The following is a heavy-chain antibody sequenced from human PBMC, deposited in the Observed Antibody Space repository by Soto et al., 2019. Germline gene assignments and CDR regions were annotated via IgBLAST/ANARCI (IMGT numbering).Heavy chain of an antibody. D-gene: IGHD3-16*02. CDR2: IYYSGST. V-gene: IGHV4-59*08. J-gene: IGHJ4*02. CDR3: TRSLWGVLVNEY. Sequence: WTWLRQPPGKGLEWIGYIYYSGSTNYNPSLKSRVTMSADTSRNQISLRLTSVTAADTAVYYCTRSLWGVLVNEYWGQGTLVTVSS.